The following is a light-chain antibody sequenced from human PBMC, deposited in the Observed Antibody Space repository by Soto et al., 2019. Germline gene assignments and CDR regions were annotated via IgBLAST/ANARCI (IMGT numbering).Light chain of an antibody. CDR3: TSYSSSTFYV. CDR2: QVT. J-gene: IGLJ1*01. CDR1: SSDIASFNY. V-gene: IGLV2-14*01. Sequence: QSALAQPASVSGSPGQSITISCTGSSSDIASFNYVSWYQQYPGKAPKLLIYQVTSRASGVSHRFSGSKFGDTASLTISGLQPEDEAEYYCTSYSSSTFYVFGTGTKLTVL.